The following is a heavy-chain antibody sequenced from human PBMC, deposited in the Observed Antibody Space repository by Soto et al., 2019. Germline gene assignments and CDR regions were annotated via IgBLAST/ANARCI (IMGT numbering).Heavy chain of an antibody. J-gene: IGHJ4*02. D-gene: IGHD3-16*01. Sequence: QVQLVQSGAEVKKPGSSVKVSCKASGGTVSSYDISWVRQAPGQGLEWMGGIIPIFGTANYAQKFQGRVTITADESTSTAYMELSSLRSEDTAVYYCARDRGDGHNWGNFDYWGQGTLVTVSS. CDR3: ARDRGDGHNWGNFDY. V-gene: IGHV1-69*12. CDR1: GGTVSSYD. CDR2: IIPIFGTA.